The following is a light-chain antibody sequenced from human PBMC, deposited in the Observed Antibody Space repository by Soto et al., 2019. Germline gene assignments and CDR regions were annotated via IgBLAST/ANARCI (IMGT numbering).Light chain of an antibody. CDR1: SSDVGGYNY. CDR2: EVS. CDR3: SSYTTTSTLDYV. V-gene: IGLV2-14*01. J-gene: IGLJ1*01. Sequence: QSALTQPASVSGSPGQSITISCTRTSSDVGGYNYVSWYQHHPGKAPKLMIYEVSNRPSGVSDRFSGSKSGNTASLTISGLQAEDEADYYCSSYTTTSTLDYVFGTGTKLTVL.